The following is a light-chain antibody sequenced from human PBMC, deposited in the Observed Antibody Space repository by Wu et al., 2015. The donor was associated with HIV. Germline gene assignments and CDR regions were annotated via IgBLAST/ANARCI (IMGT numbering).Light chain of an antibody. J-gene: IGKJ2*01. CDR3: QQYVWSPRT. V-gene: IGKV3-20*01. CDR1: EFISSSM. CDR2: RVS. Sequence: EIVLTQSPGSLSLSPGESATLSCRTSEFISSSMLAWYQQKPGQAPRLLIYRVSSRATGIPDRFSGSGSGTDFTLTISRLEPEDFAVYYCQQYVWSPRTFGQGPSWRSN.